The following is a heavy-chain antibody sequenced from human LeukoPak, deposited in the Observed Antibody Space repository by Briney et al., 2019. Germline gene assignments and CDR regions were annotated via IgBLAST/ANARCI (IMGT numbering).Heavy chain of an antibody. CDR2: IYYSGST. D-gene: IGHD6-19*01. J-gene: IGHJ4*02. Sequence: SETLSLTCSVSGGSISNNNDYWAWIRQPPGRGLEWIGSIYYSGSTFFNPSLKSRIIISVDTSKNQFSLKLSSVTAADTAVYYCARCGLSLASSGCRPFDYWGQGTLVTVSS. CDR1: GGSISNNNDY. CDR3: ARCGLSLASSGCRPFDY. V-gene: IGHV4-39*07.